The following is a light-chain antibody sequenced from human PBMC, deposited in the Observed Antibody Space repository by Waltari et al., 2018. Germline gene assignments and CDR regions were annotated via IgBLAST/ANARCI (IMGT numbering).Light chain of an antibody. V-gene: IGKV2-28*01. J-gene: IGKJ2*01. CDR2: LGS. Sequence: IVMTPSPLSLPITAVQPAYITFRSSQSLLNSNGNNYLEWHLHKPGKSPQLLIYLGSNRASGVPDRFSGSGSGTDFTLEISRVEADDVGIYFCMQSLQSPYTFGQGTNLEIK. CDR1: QSLLNSNGNNY. CDR3: MQSLQSPYT.